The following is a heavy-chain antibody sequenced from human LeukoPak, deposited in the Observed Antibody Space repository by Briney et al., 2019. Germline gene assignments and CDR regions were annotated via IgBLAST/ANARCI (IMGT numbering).Heavy chain of an antibody. J-gene: IGHJ4*02. CDR3: ATRGFSVRAREYYFDY. D-gene: IGHD3-10*01. CDR1: GYTFTSYA. V-gene: IGHV1-3*01. CDR2: INAGNGNK. Sequence: ASVKVSCKASGYTFTSYAIHWVRQAPGQRLEWMGRINAGNGNKKYSQNFQGRVTITRDTSASTVYMELSSLRSEDTAVYYCATRGFSVRAREYYFDYWGQGTLVTVSS.